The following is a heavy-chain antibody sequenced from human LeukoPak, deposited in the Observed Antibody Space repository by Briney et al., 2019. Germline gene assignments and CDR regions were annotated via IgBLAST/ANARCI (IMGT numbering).Heavy chain of an antibody. CDR3: APLWVEATSVGY. CDR1: GFTFSDTW. CDR2: IRSDGSST. V-gene: IGHV3-74*01. Sequence: GGSLRLSCAASGFTFSDTWMHWVRQAPGEGLVWVSRIRSDGSSTSYADSVKGRFTISRDNAKNTLYLQMNSLRAEDTAVYYCAPLWVEATSVGYWGQGTLVSVSS. D-gene: IGHD1-26*01. J-gene: IGHJ4*02.